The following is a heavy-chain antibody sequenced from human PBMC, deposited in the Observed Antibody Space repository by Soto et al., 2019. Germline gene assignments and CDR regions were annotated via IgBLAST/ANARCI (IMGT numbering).Heavy chain of an antibody. CDR1: GGSFSGYY. V-gene: IGHV4-34*01. D-gene: IGHD6-19*01. J-gene: IGHJ4*02. CDR2: INHSGST. Sequence: QVQLQQWGAGLLKPSETLSLTCAVYGGSFSGYYWSWIRQPPGKGLEWIGEINHSGSTNYNPSLKSRVTISVDTSKNQFSLKLSSVTAADTAVYYCARNRGGWPNDYWGQGTLVTVSS. CDR3: ARNRGGWPNDY.